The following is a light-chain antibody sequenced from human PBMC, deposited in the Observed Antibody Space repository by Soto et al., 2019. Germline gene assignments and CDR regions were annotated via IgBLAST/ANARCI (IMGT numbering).Light chain of an antibody. J-gene: IGKJ2*01. CDR1: QRIINY. Sequence: DIQMTQSPSSLSASVGDRVTITCRASQRIINYLNWYQQKPGKAPNLLIYAASILESGVPSRFSGSGSGTDFTLTIRSLQSEDIAIYWCQQSYGTPYTFGQGTKLEI. V-gene: IGKV1-39*01. CDR2: AAS. CDR3: QQSYGTPYT.